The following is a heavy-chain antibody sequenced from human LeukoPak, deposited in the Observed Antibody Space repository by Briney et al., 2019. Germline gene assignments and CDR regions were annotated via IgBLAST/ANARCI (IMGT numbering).Heavy chain of an antibody. CDR3: YTVLVWGGYDAKETDK. Sequence: GGSLRLSCVASGFTFSYAWMNWVGRAQGKGLKGVGRFKRKSDGGATDYTAPVKGRFTISRDDSENTLYLHMNSLGTEDTGVYYCYTVLVWGGYDAKETDKWGQGTLVTVSS. D-gene: IGHD5-12*01. V-gene: IGHV3-15*01. CDR1: GFTFSYAW. J-gene: IGHJ4*02. CDR2: FKRKSDGGAT.